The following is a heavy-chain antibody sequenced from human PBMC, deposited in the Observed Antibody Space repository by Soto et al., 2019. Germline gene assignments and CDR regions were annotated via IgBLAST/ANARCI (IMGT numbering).Heavy chain of an antibody. V-gene: IGHV3-30-3*01. CDR1: GFTFSSYA. J-gene: IGHJ5*02. D-gene: IGHD3-16*02. CDR3: AREIVSVTDWFDP. Sequence: QVQLVESGGGVVQPGRSLRLSCAASGFTFSSYAMHWVRQAPGKGLEWVAVISYDGSNKYYADSVKGRFTISRDNSQNTLYLQMNSLRAEDTAVYYCAREIVSVTDWFDPWGQGTLVTVSS. CDR2: ISYDGSNK.